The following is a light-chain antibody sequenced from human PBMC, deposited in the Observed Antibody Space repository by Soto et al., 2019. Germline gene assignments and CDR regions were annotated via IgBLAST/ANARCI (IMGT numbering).Light chain of an antibody. CDR3: QSYDNGLSGTWV. V-gene: IGLV1-40*01. Sequence: QSVLTQPPSVSGAPGQWVTISCTGSSSNIGAGFDVHWYHQIAGTAPKLLIYGNTNRPSGVPDRFSGSKSGTSASLAIYGLQAEDEAHYYCQSYDNGLSGTWVFGGGTKLTVL. CDR1: SSNIGAGFD. J-gene: IGLJ3*02. CDR2: GNT.